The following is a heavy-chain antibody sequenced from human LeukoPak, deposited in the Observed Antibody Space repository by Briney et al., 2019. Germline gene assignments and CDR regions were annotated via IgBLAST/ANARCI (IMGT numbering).Heavy chain of an antibody. D-gene: IGHD3-10*01. CDR2: IKQDGSEK. Sequence: GGSLRLSCAASGFTFSNYWMSWVRQAPGKGLEWVASIKQDGSEKYYVDSVKGRFTISRDNVKKSLYLQMNSLRAEDTAVFYCAREGYYYGSGPAYWGQGTLVTVSS. CDR1: GFTFSNYW. J-gene: IGHJ4*02. V-gene: IGHV3-7*01. CDR3: AREGYYYGSGPAY.